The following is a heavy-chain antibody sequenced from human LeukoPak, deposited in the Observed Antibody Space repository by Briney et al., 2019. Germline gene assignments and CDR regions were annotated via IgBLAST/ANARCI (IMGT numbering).Heavy chain of an antibody. Sequence: GGSLRLSCAVSGFTFGNYGMHWVRQAPGKGLEWVAPISYDGSSEYYAGSVKGRFTISRDNSKITVYLQMNSLKAEDTAVYYCAKELYNYGDYGAEGLDVGGQGTTVTVS. CDR3: AKELYNYGDYGAEGLDV. V-gene: IGHV3-30*18. CDR2: ISYDGSSE. D-gene: IGHD4-17*01. J-gene: IGHJ6*02. CDR1: GFTFGNYG.